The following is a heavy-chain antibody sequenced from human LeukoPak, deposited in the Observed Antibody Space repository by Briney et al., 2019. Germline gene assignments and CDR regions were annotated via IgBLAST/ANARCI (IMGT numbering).Heavy chain of an antibody. CDR2: ISAYNGNT. J-gene: IGHJ6*02. V-gene: IGHV1-18*01. CDR3: ARDLCGGDCYGMDV. Sequence: APVKVSCKASGYTFTSYGISWVRQAPGQGLEWMGWISAYNGNTNYAQKLQGRVTMTTDTSTSTAYMELRSLRSDDTAVYYCARDLCGGDCYGMDVWGQGTTVTVSS. CDR1: GYTFTSYG. D-gene: IGHD2-21*01.